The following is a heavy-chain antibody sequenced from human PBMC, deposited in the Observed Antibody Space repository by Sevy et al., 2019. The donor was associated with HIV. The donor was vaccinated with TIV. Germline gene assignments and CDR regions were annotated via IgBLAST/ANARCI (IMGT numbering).Heavy chain of an antibody. Sequence: GGSLRLSCAASGFTFSSYAMSWVRQAPGKGLEWVSAISGSGGSTYYADSVKGRFTISRDNSKNTLYLQMNSLRAEDTAVYYCATAPSPYYYDSSGYYPLHYFDYWGQGTLVTVSS. CDR2: ISGSGGST. D-gene: IGHD3-22*01. J-gene: IGHJ4*02. V-gene: IGHV3-23*01. CDR1: GFTFSSYA. CDR3: ATAPSPYYYDSSGYYPLHYFDY.